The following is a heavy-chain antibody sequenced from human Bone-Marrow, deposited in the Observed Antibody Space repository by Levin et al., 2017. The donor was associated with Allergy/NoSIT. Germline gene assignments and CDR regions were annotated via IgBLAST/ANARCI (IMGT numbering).Heavy chain of an antibody. D-gene: IGHD2-21*01. V-gene: IGHV4-39*01. J-gene: IGHJ6*03. Sequence: KASETLSLTCAVSGASISRGDYYWGWIRQPPGTGLEWIGIMYWRGSTYYNPSLRSRVTLSVDTSKNQLSLSLSSVSATDTALYYCVRSPVSHYSYYYYMDVWGKGTPVTVSS. CDR1: GASISRGDYY. CDR2: MYWRGST. CDR3: VRSPVSHYSYYYYMDV.